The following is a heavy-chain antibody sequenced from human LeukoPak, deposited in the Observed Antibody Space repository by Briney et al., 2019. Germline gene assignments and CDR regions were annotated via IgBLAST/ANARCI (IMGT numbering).Heavy chain of an antibody. D-gene: IGHD3-9*01. CDR2: IYHSGST. CDR3: ARGRRYFDWYPFDY. CDR1: GGSFSGYY. J-gene: IGHJ4*02. V-gene: IGHV4-34*01. Sequence: SETLSLTCAGYGGSFSGYYWSWIRQPPGKGLEWIGEIYHSGSTNYNPSLKSRVTISVDTSKNQFSLKLSSVTAADTAVYYCARGRRYFDWYPFDYWGQGTLVTVSS.